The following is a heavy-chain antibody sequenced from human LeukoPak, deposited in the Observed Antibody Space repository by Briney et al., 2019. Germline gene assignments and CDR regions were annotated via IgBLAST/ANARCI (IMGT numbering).Heavy chain of an antibody. CDR2: ISGYNGNT. V-gene: IGHV1-18*01. J-gene: IGHJ4*02. D-gene: IGHD3-22*01. Sequence: ASVKVSCKASGYTFSSYGISWVRQAPGQGLEWMGWISGYNGNTNYAQKLQGRVTMTTDTSTSTAYMELRSLRSDDTAVYYCARDRGYYDSSGYYSIGYWGQGTLVTVSS. CDR1: GYTFSSYG. CDR3: ARDRGYYDSSGYYSIGY.